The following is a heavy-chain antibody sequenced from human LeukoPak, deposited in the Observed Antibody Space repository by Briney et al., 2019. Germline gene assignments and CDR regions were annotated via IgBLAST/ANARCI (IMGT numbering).Heavy chain of an antibody. Sequence: SETLSLTCTVSGGSISSGGYYWSWIRQHPGKGLEWIGYIYYSGSTNYNPSLKSRVTISVDTSKNQFSLKLSSVTAADTAVYYCARTGGWLYYFDYWGQGTLVTVSS. CDR3: ARTGGWLYYFDY. V-gene: IGHV4-61*08. CDR2: IYYSGST. J-gene: IGHJ4*02. D-gene: IGHD5-24*01. CDR1: GGSISSGGYY.